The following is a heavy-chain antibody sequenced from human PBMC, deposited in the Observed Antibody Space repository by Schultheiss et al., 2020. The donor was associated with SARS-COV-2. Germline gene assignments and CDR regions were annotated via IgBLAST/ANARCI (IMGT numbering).Heavy chain of an antibody. J-gene: IGHJ4*02. CDR1: GGSISSYY. Sequence: SETLSLTCTVSGGSISSYYWSWIRQPPGKGLEWIGYIYYSGSTNYNPSLKSRVTISVDTSKNQFSLKLSSVTAADTAVYYCARDAMYYDFWSGYYTYFDYWGQGTLVTVSS. V-gene: IGHV4-59*01. CDR2: IYYSGST. D-gene: IGHD3-3*01. CDR3: ARDAMYYDFWSGYYTYFDY.